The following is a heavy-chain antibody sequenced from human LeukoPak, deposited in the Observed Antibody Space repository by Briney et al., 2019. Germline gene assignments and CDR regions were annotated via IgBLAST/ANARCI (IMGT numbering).Heavy chain of an antibody. CDR1: GFSFSNYW. J-gene: IGHJ4*02. CDR2: IKEDGSEK. V-gene: IGHV3-7*01. CDR3: ARETLRDSPTY. D-gene: IGHD3-22*01. Sequence: TGGSLRLSCAASGFSFSNYWMSWVRQAPGKGLEWVANIKEDGSEKNYVDSVKGRFTISRDNAKNSLYLQMNSLRAEDTAVYYCARETLRDSPTYWGQGTLVTVSS.